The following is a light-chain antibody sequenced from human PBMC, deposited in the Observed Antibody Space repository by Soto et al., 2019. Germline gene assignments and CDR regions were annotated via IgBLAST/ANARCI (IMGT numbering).Light chain of an antibody. CDR1: QYISNY. CDR2: DAS. CDR3: QQYENPPT. V-gene: IGKV1-33*01. J-gene: IGKJ5*01. Sequence: DIQITQSPSSLSAPVEEGVTMTCQASQYISNYLNWYQQKPGRAPKLLIYDASNLEAGVPSSFRGSASGPASTFTTSPLQPDDIATYHCQQYENPPTLGQGHDWRL.